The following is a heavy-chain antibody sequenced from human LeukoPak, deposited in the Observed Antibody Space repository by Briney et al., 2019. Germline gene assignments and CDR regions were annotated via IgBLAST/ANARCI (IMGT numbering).Heavy chain of an antibody. CDR2: ISGSGRTI. J-gene: IGHJ4*02. Sequence: PGGSLRLSCAASGFTFSSYEMNWVRQAPGKGLEWVSYISGSGRTIYYADSVKGRFTISRDSAKNSLYLQMNSLRAEDTAVYYCAKAGYSYGFDLFQGPDYWGQGTLVTVSS. D-gene: IGHD5-18*01. CDR1: GFTFSSYE. V-gene: IGHV3-48*03. CDR3: AKAGYSYGFDLFQGPDY.